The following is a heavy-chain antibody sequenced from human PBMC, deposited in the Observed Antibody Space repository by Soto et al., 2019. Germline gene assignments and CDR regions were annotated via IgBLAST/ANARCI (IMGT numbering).Heavy chain of an antibody. CDR3: ARDEAPYYDFWSGNYHNGYYGMDV. V-gene: IGHV4-31*03. J-gene: IGHJ6*02. CDR2: IYYSGGT. Sequence: TLSLTCTVSGGSISSGAYYWSWIRQHPWKGLEWIGYIYYSGGTYYNPSLKSRVTIAVDTSKNQFSLKLDSLTVADTAVYYCARDEAPYYDFWSGNYHNGYYGMDVWGQGTTVTVSS. D-gene: IGHD3-3*01. CDR1: GGSISSGAYY.